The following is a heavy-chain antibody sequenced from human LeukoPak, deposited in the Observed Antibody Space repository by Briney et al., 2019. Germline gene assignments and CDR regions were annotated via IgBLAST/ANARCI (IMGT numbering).Heavy chain of an antibody. CDR3: AREHGDSYYYYYGMDV. D-gene: IGHD4-17*01. V-gene: IGHV4-34*01. CDR2: INHSGST. CDR1: GGSFSGYY. J-gene: IGHJ6*02. Sequence: SETLSLTCAVYGGSFSGYYWSWIRQPPGKGLEWIGEINHSGSTNYNPSLKSRVTISVDTSKNQFSLKLSSVTAADTAVYYCAREHGDSYYYYYGMDVWGQGTTVTVSS.